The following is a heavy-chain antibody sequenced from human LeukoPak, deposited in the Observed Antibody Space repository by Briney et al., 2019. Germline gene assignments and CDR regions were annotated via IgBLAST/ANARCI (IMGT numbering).Heavy chain of an antibody. V-gene: IGHV3-48*01. Sequence: GGSLRLSCAASEFTFSSYSMNWVRQAPGKGLEWVSYITNSGNSKSYADSVKGRFTISRDNTKNSLYLQMNGLRAEDTAVYYCARDCSGGSCSVFWGQGTLVTVSS. CDR1: EFTFSSYS. CDR3: ARDCSGGSCSVF. J-gene: IGHJ4*02. CDR2: ITNSGNSK. D-gene: IGHD2-15*01.